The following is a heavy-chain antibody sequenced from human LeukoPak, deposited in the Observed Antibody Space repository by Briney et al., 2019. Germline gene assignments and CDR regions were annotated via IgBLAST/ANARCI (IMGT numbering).Heavy chain of an antibody. V-gene: IGHV3-48*01. D-gene: IGHD3-3*01. CDR1: GFTFSSYS. CDR2: ISSSSSTI. J-gene: IGHJ6*03. Sequence: GGSLRLSCAASGFTFSSYSMNWVRQAPGKGLEWVSYISSSSSTIYYADSVKGRFTISRDNAKNSLYLQMNSLRAEDTAVYYCARAGGLDDFWSGYMYYYYYYMDVWGKGTTVTVSS. CDR3: ARAGGLDDFWSGYMYYYYYYMDV.